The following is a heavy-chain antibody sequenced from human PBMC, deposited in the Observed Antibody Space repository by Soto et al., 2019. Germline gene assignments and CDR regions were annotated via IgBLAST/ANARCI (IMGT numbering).Heavy chain of an antibody. CDR2: MNPNSGNT. CDR3: ARAHYYDSSGYYPNFDY. Sequence: ASVKVSCKASGYTFASYDINWVRQATGQGLEWMGWMNPNSGNTGYAQKFQGRVTMTRNTSISTAYMELSSLRSEDTAVYYCARAHYYDSSGYYPNFDYWGQGTLVTVSS. V-gene: IGHV1-8*01. CDR1: GYTFASYD. D-gene: IGHD3-22*01. J-gene: IGHJ4*02.